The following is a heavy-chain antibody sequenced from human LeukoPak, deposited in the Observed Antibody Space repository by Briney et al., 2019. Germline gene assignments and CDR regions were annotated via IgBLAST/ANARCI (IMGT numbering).Heavy chain of an antibody. Sequence: TGGSLRLSCVASGFTFSNYAIHWVRRPPGKGLEWVAVMSTDGSLQYYANSVKGRFTISRDNSKNTLYLQMNSLRAEDMAVYYCANVYGDYGGSFDYWGQGTLVTVSS. CDR2: MSTDGSLQ. CDR3: ANVYGDYGGSFDY. D-gene: IGHD4-17*01. J-gene: IGHJ4*02. V-gene: IGHV3-30*07. CDR1: GFTFSNYA.